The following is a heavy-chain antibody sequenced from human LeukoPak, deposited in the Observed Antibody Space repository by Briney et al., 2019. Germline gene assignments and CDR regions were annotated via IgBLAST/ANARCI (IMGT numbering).Heavy chain of an antibody. CDR3: ASGQWQIDY. CDR1: GVSISHYY. Sequence: PSETLSLTCTVSGVSISHYYWTWIRQPAGGGLEWIGRIDTSGSTNYNPSLKSRVTMSSDTSNNQFSLNLMSVDATDTAVYYCASGQWQIDYWGQGILVTVSS. CDR2: IDTSGST. D-gene: IGHD6-19*01. J-gene: IGHJ4*02. V-gene: IGHV4-4*07.